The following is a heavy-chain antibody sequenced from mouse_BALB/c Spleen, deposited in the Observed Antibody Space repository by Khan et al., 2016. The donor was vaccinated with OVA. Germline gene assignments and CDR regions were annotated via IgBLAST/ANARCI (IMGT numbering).Heavy chain of an antibody. J-gene: IGHJ2*01. CDR1: GYSITSDYA. D-gene: IGHD1-1*01. Sequence: EVQLQESGPGLVKPSQSLSLTCTVTGYSITSDYAWNWIRQFPGNKLEWMGYISYSGSTSYNPSLKSRISITRDTSKNQFFLQLNSVTTEDTATYSCARFDYGSSLFDYWGQGTTLPVSS. CDR2: ISYSGST. CDR3: ARFDYGSSLFDY. V-gene: IGHV3-2*02.